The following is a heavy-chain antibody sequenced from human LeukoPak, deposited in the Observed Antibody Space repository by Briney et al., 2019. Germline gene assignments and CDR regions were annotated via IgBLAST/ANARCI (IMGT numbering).Heavy chain of an antibody. J-gene: IGHJ6*03. V-gene: IGHV3-23*01. Sequence: GGSLRLSCAASGFTFSDYYMSWLRQAPGKGLECISGFSGSGGSTYYADSVKGRFTISRDNSKNTLYLKMNSLRAEDTAVYYCARVDSGSSSWASYYYYYMDVWGKGTTVTISS. D-gene: IGHD6-13*01. CDR1: GFTFSDYY. CDR3: ARVDSGSSSWASYYYYYMDV. CDR2: FSGSGGST.